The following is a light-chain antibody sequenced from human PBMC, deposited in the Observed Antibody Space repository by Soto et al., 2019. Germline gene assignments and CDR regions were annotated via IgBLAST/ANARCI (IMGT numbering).Light chain of an antibody. CDR2: GAS. CDR3: QQYNNWPPRGT. V-gene: IGKV3-15*01. CDR1: QSVSSN. J-gene: IGKJ2*02. Sequence: EIVMTQSPATLSVSPGERATLSCRARQSVSSNLAWYQQKPGQAPRLLIYGASTKATGIPARFSGSGSGTEFTLTISSLRSEDFAVYYCQQYNNWPPRGTFGQGTKLEIK.